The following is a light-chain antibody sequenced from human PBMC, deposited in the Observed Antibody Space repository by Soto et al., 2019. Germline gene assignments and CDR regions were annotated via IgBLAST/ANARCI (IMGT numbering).Light chain of an antibody. V-gene: IGLV1-44*01. CDR1: ISNIGKDT. J-gene: IGLJ3*02. CDR3: STWDDSLNGWV. Sequence: QSVLTQPPSVSGTPGLRVNICCSGGISNIGKDTVNWYQQLPGTAPKLLMFNDDKRPSGVPDRFSGSRSGTSASLAISGLQSDDEAVYFCSTWDDSLNGWVFGGGTKVTVL. CDR2: NDD.